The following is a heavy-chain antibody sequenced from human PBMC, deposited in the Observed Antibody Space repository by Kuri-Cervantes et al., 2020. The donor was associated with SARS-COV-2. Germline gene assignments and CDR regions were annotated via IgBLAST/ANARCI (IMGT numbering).Heavy chain of an antibody. V-gene: IGHV1-69*05. Sequence: SVKVSCKASGGTFSSYAISWVRQAPGQGPEWMGGIIPIFGTANYAQKFQGRVTITTDESTSTAYMELSSLRSEDTAVYYCARGGLSSSAATYYYYYMDVWGKGTTVTVSS. CDR1: GGTFSSYA. CDR3: ARGGLSSSAATYYYYYMDV. D-gene: IGHD6-6*01. CDR2: IIPIFGTA. J-gene: IGHJ6*03.